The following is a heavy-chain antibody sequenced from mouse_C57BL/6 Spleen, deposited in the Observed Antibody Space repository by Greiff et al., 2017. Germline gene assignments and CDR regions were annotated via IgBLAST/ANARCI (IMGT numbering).Heavy chain of an antibody. V-gene: IGHV1-66*01. CDR1: GYSFTSYY. D-gene: IGHD3-2*02. CDR3: ARETAQAYYFDD. Sequence: QVQLQQSGPELVKPGASVKISCKASGYSFTSYYIHWVKQRPGQGLEWIGWIYPGSGNTKYNEKFKGKATLTADTSSSTAYMQLSSLTSEDSAVYYCARETAQAYYFDDWGQGTTLTVSS. J-gene: IGHJ2*01. CDR2: IYPGSGNT.